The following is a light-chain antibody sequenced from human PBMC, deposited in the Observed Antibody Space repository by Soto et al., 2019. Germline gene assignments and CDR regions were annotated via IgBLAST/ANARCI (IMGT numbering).Light chain of an antibody. Sequence: DIVMTQSPDSLAVSLGERATINCKSSQSVLYSSNNKNYLAWYQQKPGQPPKLLIYCASTRESGVPDRFSGSGSGTNFTLTISSLQAEDVAVYYCQQYYSTPITFGQGTRLEIK. CDR1: QSVLYSSNNKNY. CDR3: QQYYSTPIT. J-gene: IGKJ5*01. CDR2: CAS. V-gene: IGKV4-1*01.